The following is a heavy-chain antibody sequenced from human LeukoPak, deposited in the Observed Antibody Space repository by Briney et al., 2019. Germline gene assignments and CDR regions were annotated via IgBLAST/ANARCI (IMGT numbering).Heavy chain of an antibody. V-gene: IGHV4-4*07. CDR1: GGSISIYR. Sequence: PSETLSLTCTLSGGSISIYRWSWIRQPAGKGLEWMGRIDTSGNTNYNPSLNGRVTMSVDTSKTQFYLNLRSVTAADTAVYYCARGGGYDAFDIWGQGTMVTVSS. D-gene: IGHD2-15*01. CDR3: ARGGGYDAFDI. CDR2: IDTSGNT. J-gene: IGHJ3*02.